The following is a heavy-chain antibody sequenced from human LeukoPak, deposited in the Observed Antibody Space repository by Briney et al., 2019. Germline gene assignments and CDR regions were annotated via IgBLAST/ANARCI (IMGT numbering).Heavy chain of an antibody. CDR1: GFTVNTNY. J-gene: IGHJ4*02. CDR3: ARDRPGATYIPLDY. CDR2: IYSGGNT. Sequence: GGSLRLSCAASGFTVNTNYMSWVRQAPGKGLEWVSVIYSGGNTYYADSVKGRFTISRDNSKNTLYLQMNSLRAEDTAVYYCARDRPGATYIPLDYWGQGTLVTVSS. V-gene: IGHV3-66*01. D-gene: IGHD5-24*01.